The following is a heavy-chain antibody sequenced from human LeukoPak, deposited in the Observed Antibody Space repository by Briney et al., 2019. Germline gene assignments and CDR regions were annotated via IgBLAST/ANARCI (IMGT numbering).Heavy chain of an antibody. J-gene: IGHJ4*02. D-gene: IGHD1-26*01. Sequence: APVKVSCKASGYTFTSYAMHWVRQAPGQRLEWMGWINAGNGNTKYSQKFQGRVTITRDTSASTAYMELSSLRSEDTAVYYCARDSGISHQYYFDYWGQGTLVTVSS. CDR1: GYTFTSYA. CDR2: INAGNGNT. CDR3: ARDSGISHQYYFDY. V-gene: IGHV1-3*01.